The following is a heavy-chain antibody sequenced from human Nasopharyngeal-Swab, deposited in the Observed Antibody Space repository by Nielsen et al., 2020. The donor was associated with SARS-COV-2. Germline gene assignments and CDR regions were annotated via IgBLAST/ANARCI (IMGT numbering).Heavy chain of an antibody. CDR2: IGFRADDT. CDR3: VRDLPYNEAS. V-gene: IGHV3-23*01. D-gene: IGHD5-24*01. Sequence: WIRQPPGKGLEWVSTIGFRADDTHYVDSVEGRFTVSRDDSKSTLFLQMNRLRGEDTAVYYCVRDLPYNEASWGQGTRVTVSS. J-gene: IGHJ5*02.